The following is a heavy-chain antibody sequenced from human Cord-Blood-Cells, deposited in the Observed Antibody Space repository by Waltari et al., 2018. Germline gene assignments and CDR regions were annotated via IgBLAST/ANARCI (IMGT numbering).Heavy chain of an antibody. Sequence: EVQLVESGGGLVQPGGSLRLSCAASGFTVSSNYMSWVRQAPGKGLEWVSVIYGGGSTYYADSVKGRFTISRHNSKNTLYLQMNSLRAEDTAVYYCARGAGIAAAFPYFQHWGQGTLVTVSS. D-gene: IGHD6-13*01. J-gene: IGHJ1*01. V-gene: IGHV3-53*04. CDR2: IYGGGST. CDR3: ARGAGIAAAFPYFQH. CDR1: GFTVSSNY.